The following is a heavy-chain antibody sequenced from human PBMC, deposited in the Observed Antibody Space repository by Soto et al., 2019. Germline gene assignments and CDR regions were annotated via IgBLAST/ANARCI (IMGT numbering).Heavy chain of an antibody. D-gene: IGHD2-2*01. J-gene: IGHJ4*02. Sequence: QVQLVESGGAVVQPGRSLRLSCTASGFTFSSYGMHWVRQAPGKGLEWVAVMWSDGSNQYYADSVKGRFTISRDNSKNTLYLQMNSLRAEDTAVYYCASRSPALDYWGQGTLVTVSS. V-gene: IGHV3-33*01. CDR3: ASRSPALDY. CDR1: GFTFSSYG. CDR2: MWSDGSNQ.